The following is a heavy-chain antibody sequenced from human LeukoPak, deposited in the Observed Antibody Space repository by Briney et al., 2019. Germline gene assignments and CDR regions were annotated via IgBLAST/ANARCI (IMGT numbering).Heavy chain of an antibody. V-gene: IGHV3-66*01. CDR1: GFTVSSNY. J-gene: IGHJ3*02. D-gene: IGHD5-18*01. CDR2: IYSGGST. Sequence: PGGSLRLSCAASGFTVSSNYMSWVRQAPGKGLEWVSVIYSGGSTYYADSVKGRFTISRDNSKNTLYLQMNSLRAEDTAVYYCARVRYSYGYLDAFDIWGQGTMVTVSS. CDR3: ARVRYSYGYLDAFDI.